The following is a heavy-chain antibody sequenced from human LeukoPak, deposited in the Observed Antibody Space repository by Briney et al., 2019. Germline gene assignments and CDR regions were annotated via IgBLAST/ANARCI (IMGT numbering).Heavy chain of an antibody. J-gene: IGHJ3*02. D-gene: IGHD2-15*01. CDR3: ARVVVAATRIVAFDI. V-gene: IGHV1-2*02. CDR1: GYTFTGYY. CDR2: INPNSGGT. Sequence: ASVKVSCKASGYTFTGYYMHWVRQAPGQGLEWMGWINPNSGGTNYAQKLQGRVTMTRDTSISTAYMELSRLRSDDTAVYYCARVVVAATRIVAFDIWGQGTMVTVSS.